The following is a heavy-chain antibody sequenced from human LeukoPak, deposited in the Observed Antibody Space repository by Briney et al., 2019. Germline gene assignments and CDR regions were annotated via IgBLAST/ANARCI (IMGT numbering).Heavy chain of an antibody. Sequence: GGSLRLSCAASGFAFSSYWMHWVRQAPGKGLVWVSNIKSDGSSTNYADSVKGRFTISSDNAKNTLYLQMNSLRAEDTGVYYCALVMVIKDDNCWGRGTLVTVSS. CDR1: GFAFSSYW. CDR3: ALVMVIKDDNC. D-gene: IGHD3-22*01. CDR2: IKSDGSST. V-gene: IGHV3-74*01. J-gene: IGHJ4*02.